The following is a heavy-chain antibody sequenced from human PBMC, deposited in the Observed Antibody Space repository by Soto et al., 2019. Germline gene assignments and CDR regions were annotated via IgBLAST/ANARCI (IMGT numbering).Heavy chain of an antibody. CDR3: SCLGIGAPATTEDAFDI. J-gene: IGHJ3*02. CDR2: IYPGDSDT. CDR1: GEKVSRYR. Sequence: KSSDEGRGEKVSRYRWAPFHQMKGKGMEWMGIIYPGDSDTRYSPSFQGKVTSSADKSISTAYLQWSSLKASYTAMYYCSCLGIGAPATTEDAFDICGQGIMVT. V-gene: IGHV5-51*07. D-gene: IGHD1-1*01.